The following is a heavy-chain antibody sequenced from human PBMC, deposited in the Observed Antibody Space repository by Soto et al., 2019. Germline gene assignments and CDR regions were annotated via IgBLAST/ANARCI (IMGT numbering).Heavy chain of an antibody. V-gene: IGHV3-33*01. CDR2: IWYDGSNK. CDR1: GFTFSSYG. CDR3: AGTHGDYVRYYGMDV. D-gene: IGHD4-17*01. Sequence: GSLRLSCAASGFTFSSYGMHWVRQAPGKGLEWVAVIWYDGSNKYYADSVKGRFTISRDNSKNTLYLQMNSLRAEDTAVYYCAGTHGDYVRYYGMDVWGQGTTVTVSS. J-gene: IGHJ6*02.